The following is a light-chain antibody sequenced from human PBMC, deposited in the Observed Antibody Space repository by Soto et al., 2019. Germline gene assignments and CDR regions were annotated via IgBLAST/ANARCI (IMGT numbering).Light chain of an antibody. J-gene: IGKJ5*01. Sequence: ITQSPGTRSVSPGERVTLSCRAIQSVSNNLVWYQEKTGQAHRLLMYGSSIRATCIPARFSGSGSGTEFTLTISSLQSEDFAVYYCQKNNNWPQITFGQGTRLEIK. CDR1: QSVSNN. V-gene: IGKV3-15*01. CDR2: GSS. CDR3: QKNNNWPQIT.